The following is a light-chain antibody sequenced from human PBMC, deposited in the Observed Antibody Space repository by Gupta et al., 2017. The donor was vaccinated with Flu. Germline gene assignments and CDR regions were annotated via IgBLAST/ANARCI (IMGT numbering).Light chain of an antibody. CDR3: QSYDSSLDGLYV. CDR2: GDN. J-gene: IGLJ1*01. CDR1: SSNIGAGFD. Sequence: QSVLTQPPSVSGAPGQRVTISCTGSSSNIGAGFDVHWFQHLPGTAPKLLINGDNNRPSGVPDRFSASKSGTSASLAITGLQAEDEADYYCQSYDSSLDGLYVSGTGTKVTVL. V-gene: IGLV1-40*01.